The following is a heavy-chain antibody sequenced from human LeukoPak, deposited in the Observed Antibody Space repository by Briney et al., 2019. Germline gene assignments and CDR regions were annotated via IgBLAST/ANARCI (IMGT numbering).Heavy chain of an antibody. CDR1: GFTFSSYA. CDR3: AKFEYRSGGSCYGPNFDY. Sequence: GGSLRLSCAASGFTFSSYAMSWVRQAPGKGLEWVSAISGSGGSTYYADSVKGRFTISRDNSKNTLYLQMNSLRAEDTAVYYCAKFEYRSGGSCYGPNFDYWGQGTLVTVSS. D-gene: IGHD2-15*01. V-gene: IGHV3-23*01. J-gene: IGHJ4*02. CDR2: ISGSGGST.